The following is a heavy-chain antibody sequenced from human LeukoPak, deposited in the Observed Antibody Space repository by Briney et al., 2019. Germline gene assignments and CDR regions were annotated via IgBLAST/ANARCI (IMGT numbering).Heavy chain of an antibody. Sequence: GGSLRLSRAASGFTFNDYTMTWVRQAPGKGLEWVSSITGDCNYIFYADSVKGRFTISRDNAQNSLFLELNSLRGEDTAVYYCARERNFYYFDDAGQEALVTVSS. CDR3: ARERNFYYFDD. CDR1: GFTFNDYT. J-gene: IGHJ4*02. D-gene: IGHD3-3*01. CDR2: ITGDCNYI. V-gene: IGHV3-21*01.